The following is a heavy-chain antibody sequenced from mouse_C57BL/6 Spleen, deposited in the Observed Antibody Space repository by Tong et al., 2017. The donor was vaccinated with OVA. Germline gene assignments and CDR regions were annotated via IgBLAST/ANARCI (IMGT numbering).Heavy chain of an antibody. CDR2: INPNNGGT. CDR1: GYTFTDYN. CDR3: ARAGNDGYYFDY. D-gene: IGHD2-12*01. Sequence: EVLLQQSGPELVKPGASVKIPCKASGYTFTDYNMDWVKQSHGKSLEWIGDINPNNGGTIYNQKFKGKATLTVDKSSSTAYMELRSLTSEDTAVYYCARAGNDGYYFDYWGQGTTLTVSS. J-gene: IGHJ2*01. V-gene: IGHV1-18*01.